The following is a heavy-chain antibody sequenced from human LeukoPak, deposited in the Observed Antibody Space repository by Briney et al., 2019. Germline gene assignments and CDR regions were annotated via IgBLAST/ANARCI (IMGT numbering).Heavy chain of an antibody. CDR3: TTDYSRGYSYGYLEYYFDY. CDR1: GFTFSNSW. D-gene: IGHD5-18*01. J-gene: IGHJ4*02. CDR2: IKSKTDGGTT. Sequence: GGTPSLSCAASGFTFSNSWMSWVRQAPGKGLEWVGRIKSKTDGGTTDYAAPVNGRFTISRDDSKNTLYLQMNSLKTEDTAVYYCTTDYSRGYSYGYLEYYFDYWGQGTLVTVSS. V-gene: IGHV3-15*01.